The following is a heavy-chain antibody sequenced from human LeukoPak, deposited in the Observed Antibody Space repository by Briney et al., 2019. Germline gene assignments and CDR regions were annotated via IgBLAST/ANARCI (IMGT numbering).Heavy chain of an antibody. V-gene: IGHV3-30*02. CDR1: GFTFSSYG. CDR3: AKPYPTLTTVGVLDN. J-gene: IGHJ4*02. CDR2: IRYDGSNK. D-gene: IGHD4-23*01. Sequence: GGSLRLSCAASGFTFSSYGMHWVRQAPGKGLEWVAFIRYDGSNKYYADSVKGRFTISRDNSKNTLYLQMNSLRAEDTAVYYCAKPYPTLTTVGVLDNWGQGTLVTVSS.